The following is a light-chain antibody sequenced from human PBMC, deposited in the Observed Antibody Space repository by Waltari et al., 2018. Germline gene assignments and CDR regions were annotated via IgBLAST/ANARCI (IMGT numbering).Light chain of an antibody. Sequence: EIVLTQSPATLSLSPGERATLSCRASPSVSSSLAWYQQKPGQAPRLLIYDASNRATGIPARFSGSGSGTDFTLTISSLEPEDFAVYYCQQRSNLWTFGQGTKVEIK. CDR1: PSVSSS. J-gene: IGKJ1*01. CDR3: QQRSNLWT. CDR2: DAS. V-gene: IGKV3-11*01.